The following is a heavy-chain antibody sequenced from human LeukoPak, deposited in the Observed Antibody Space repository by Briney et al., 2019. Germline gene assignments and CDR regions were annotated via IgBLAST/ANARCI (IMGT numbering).Heavy chain of an antibody. CDR2: IYYSGST. V-gene: IGHV4-61*01. J-gene: IGHJ4*02. CDR3: ARAWGLRPLDY. CDR1: GGSVSSGSYY. D-gene: IGHD1-26*01. Sequence: PSETLSLTCTVSGGSVSSGSYYWSWIRQPPGKGLEWIGYIYYSGSTNYNPSLKSRVTISVDTSKNQFSLKLSSVTAADTAVYYCARAWGLRPLDYRGQGTLVTVSS.